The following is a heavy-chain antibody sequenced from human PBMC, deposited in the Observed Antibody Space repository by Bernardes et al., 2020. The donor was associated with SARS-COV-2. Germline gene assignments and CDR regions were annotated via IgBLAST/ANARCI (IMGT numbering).Heavy chain of an antibody. Sequence: SETLSLTCTVSGDYYWSWVRQPPGKGLEWIGEIYHRGGTKYNPSLKSRVTISVDKSENQVSLKLTSVTAADTAVYFCARHQGRNFDYWGQGTLVTVSS. CDR3: ARHQGRNFDY. J-gene: IGHJ4*02. CDR2: IYHRGGT. CDR1: GDYY. V-gene: IGHV4-4*02.